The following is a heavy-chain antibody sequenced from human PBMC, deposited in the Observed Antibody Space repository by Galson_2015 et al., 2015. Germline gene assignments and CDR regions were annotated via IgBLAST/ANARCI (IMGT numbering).Heavy chain of an antibody. CDR3: ARDRGIRGIAARPAPSYYYYYYMDV. CDR2: IIPIFGTA. J-gene: IGHJ6*03. Sequence: SVKVSCKASGGTFSSYAISWVRQAPGQGLEWMGGIIPIFGTANYAQKFQGRVTITADESTSTAYMELSSLRSEDTAVYYCARDRGIRGIAARPAPSYYYYYYMDVWGKGTTVTVSS. D-gene: IGHD6-6*01. V-gene: IGHV1-69*13. CDR1: GGTFSSYA.